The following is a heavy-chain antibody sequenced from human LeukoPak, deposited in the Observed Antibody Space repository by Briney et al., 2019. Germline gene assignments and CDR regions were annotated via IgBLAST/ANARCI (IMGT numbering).Heavy chain of an antibody. CDR2: IYPGDSDP. Sequence: GESLKISCKGSGYSFTNHWIGWVRQRLGKGLEWVGIIYPGDSDPRYSPSFQGQVTISADKSISTAYLQWSGLKASDTAMYYCARRYRDGYNHYYFDYWGQGTLVTVSS. D-gene: IGHD5-24*01. V-gene: IGHV5-51*01. CDR1: GYSFTNHW. J-gene: IGHJ4*02. CDR3: ARRYRDGYNHYYFDY.